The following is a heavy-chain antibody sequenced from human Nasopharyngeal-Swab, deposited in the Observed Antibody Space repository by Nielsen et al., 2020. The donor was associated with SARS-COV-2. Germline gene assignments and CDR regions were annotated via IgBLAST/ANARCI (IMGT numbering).Heavy chain of an antibody. V-gene: IGHV1-58*01. CDR3: AASPNYYDSSGYPFDI. CDR2: IVVGSGNT. D-gene: IGHD3-22*01. CDR1: GFTFTSSA. Sequence: SVKVSCKASGFTFTSSAVQWGRQARGQRLEWIGWIVVGSGNTNYAQKFQERVTITRDMSTSTAYMELSSLRSEDTAVYYCAASPNYYDSSGYPFDIWGQGTMVTVSS. J-gene: IGHJ3*02.